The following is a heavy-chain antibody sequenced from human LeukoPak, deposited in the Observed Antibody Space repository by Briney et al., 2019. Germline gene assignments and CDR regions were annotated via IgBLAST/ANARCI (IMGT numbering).Heavy chain of an antibody. CDR1: GFTFSSYA. Sequence: TGGSLRLSCAASGFTFSSYAMSWVRQAPGKGLEWVSGISWNSGSIGYADSVKGRFTISRDNAKNSLYLQMNSLRAEDTALYYCAKDSRIAAAGTRGYFDYWGQGTLVTVSS. J-gene: IGHJ4*02. V-gene: IGHV3-9*01. D-gene: IGHD6-13*01. CDR2: ISWNSGSI. CDR3: AKDSRIAAAGTRGYFDY.